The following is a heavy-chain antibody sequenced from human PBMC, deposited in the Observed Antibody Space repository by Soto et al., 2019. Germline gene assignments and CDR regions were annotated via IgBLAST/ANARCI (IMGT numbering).Heavy chain of an antibody. Sequence: QVQLVESGGGVVQPGRSLRLSCTASGFTFSSYGMHWVRQAPGKGLEWVTVIWYDGSNKHYAASVKGRFTISRDNSKNMVSLQMNSLRVEDTAVYYCARGSPPDSWGQGTLVTVSS. J-gene: IGHJ4*02. CDR2: IWYDGSNK. V-gene: IGHV3-33*01. CDR1: GFTFSSYG. CDR3: ARGSPPDS.